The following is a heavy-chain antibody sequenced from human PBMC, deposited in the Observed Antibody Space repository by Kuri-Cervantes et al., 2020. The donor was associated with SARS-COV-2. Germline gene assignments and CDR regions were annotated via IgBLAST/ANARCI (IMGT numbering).Heavy chain of an antibody. CDR2: ISGGST. J-gene: IGHJ4*02. Sequence: GESLKISCAASGFTVSSNEMSWVRQAPGKGLEWVSSISGGSTYYADSRKGRFTISRDNSKNTLHLQMNSLRAEDTAVYYCAKEKQAGKEGLLSFDYWGQGTLVTVSS. D-gene: IGHD1-1*01. V-gene: IGHV3-38-3*01. CDR3: AKEKQAGKEGLLSFDY. CDR1: GFTVSSNE.